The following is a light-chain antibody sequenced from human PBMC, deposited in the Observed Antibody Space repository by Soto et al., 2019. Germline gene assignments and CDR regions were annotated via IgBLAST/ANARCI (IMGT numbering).Light chain of an antibody. CDR2: EVS. CDR3: NSYTSTNTYV. CDR1: SSDVGSYNR. J-gene: IGLJ1*01. V-gene: IGLV2-18*02. Sequence: QSALTQRPSVSGSPGQSVTISCTGTSSDVGSYNRVSWYQQPPGTAPKLMIYEVSNRPSGVPDRFSGSKSGNTASLTISGLQAEDDADYYCNSYTSTNTYVLGTGTKVTVL.